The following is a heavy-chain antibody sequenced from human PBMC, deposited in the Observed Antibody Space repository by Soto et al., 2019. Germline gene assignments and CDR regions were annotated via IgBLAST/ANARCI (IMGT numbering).Heavy chain of an antibody. CDR2: TMPLYGTT. V-gene: IGHV1-69*13. CDR1: GATFKNYE. CDR3: ATAHAPMAVAQSSLDL. J-gene: IGHJ5*02. D-gene: IGHD6-19*01. Sequence: VKISCKSSGATFKNYEISCSRKVPGQGLEWMGATMPLYGTTNIPKKFKDRLTITADEAASTAFMELSSLQSEDTAVYYCATAHAPMAVAQSSLDLWGQGTLVTVSS.